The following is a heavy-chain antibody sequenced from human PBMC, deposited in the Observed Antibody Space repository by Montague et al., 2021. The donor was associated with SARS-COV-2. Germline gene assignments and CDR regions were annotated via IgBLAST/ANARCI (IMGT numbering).Heavy chain of an antibody. Sequence: SLSLSCSASGFTFDDYVMHWVRQAPGKGLEWVSGIGWRSGSIGYADSVKGRFTISRDNAKNSLYLQMNSLRAEDTALYHCAKGQKIQWLVFNSAPDWFDPWGQGTLVTVSS. CDR1: GFTFDDYV. V-gene: IGHV3-9*01. CDR2: IGWRSGSI. D-gene: IGHD5-12*01. CDR3: AKGQKIQWLVFNSAPDWFDP. J-gene: IGHJ5*02.